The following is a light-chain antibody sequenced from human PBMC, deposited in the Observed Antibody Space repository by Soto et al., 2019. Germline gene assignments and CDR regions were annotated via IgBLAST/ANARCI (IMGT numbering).Light chain of an antibody. V-gene: IGLV2-8*01. Sequence: QSALTQPPSASGSPGQSVTISCTGTSSDVGGYNYVSWYQQHPGKAPKLMIYEVSQRPSGVPDRFSGSKSGNTASLTVPGLQAEDEADYYCGSHAGGNHLVFGGGTKLTVL. CDR1: SSDVGGYNY. J-gene: IGLJ2*01. CDR2: EVS. CDR3: GSHAGGNHLV.